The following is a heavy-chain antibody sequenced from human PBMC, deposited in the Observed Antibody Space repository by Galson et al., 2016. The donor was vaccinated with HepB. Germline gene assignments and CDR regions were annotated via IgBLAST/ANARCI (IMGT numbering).Heavy chain of an antibody. J-gene: IGHJ4*02. D-gene: IGHD5-18*01. Sequence: SLRLSCAASGFTFSNFWMNWVRQAPGKGLEWVANIKQDGSEKYHADSVKGRFIISRDNARNSLFLQMNSLRPNDKAGYYCGRAQWIPARLAAYFDYWGQGILVTVSS. CDR1: GFTFSNFW. CDR3: GRAQWIPARLAAYFDY. CDR2: IKQDGSEK. V-gene: IGHV3-7*04.